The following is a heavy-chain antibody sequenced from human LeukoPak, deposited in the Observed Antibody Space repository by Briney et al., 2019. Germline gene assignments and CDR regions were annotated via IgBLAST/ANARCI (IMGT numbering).Heavy chain of an antibody. CDR2: INRSGST. D-gene: IGHD6-13*01. CDR1: GGSFSGYY. V-gene: IGHV4-34*01. Sequence: SETLSLTCAVYGGSFSGYYWSWIRQPPGKGLEWIGEINRSGSTNYNPSLKSRVTISVDTSKNQFSLKLSSVTAADTAVYYCASPVSSSWYDKAFDIWGQGTMVTVSS. J-gene: IGHJ3*02. CDR3: ASPVSSSWYDKAFDI.